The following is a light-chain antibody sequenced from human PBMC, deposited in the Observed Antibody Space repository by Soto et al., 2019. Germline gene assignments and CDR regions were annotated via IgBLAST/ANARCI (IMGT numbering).Light chain of an antibody. CDR3: LQFHSDFPIT. CDR2: DAS. CDR1: QDISRA. Sequence: AIQLTQSPSSLSASVGERVPITCRARQDISRALDWYQQKPGMSPRILISDASSLETGVPSRFSGRGSVTDFTLTIISLQPEDSATYYCLQFHSDFPITFGHGTRV. J-gene: IGKJ5*01. V-gene: IGKV1-13*02.